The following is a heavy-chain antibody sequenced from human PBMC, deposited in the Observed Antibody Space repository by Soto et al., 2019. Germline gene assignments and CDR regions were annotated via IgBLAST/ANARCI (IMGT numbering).Heavy chain of an antibody. V-gene: IGHV4-31*03. CDR1: GAALNSGNYY. J-gene: IGHJ5*02. Sequence: TLSLNCSVSGAALNSGNYYWSWIRQVPGKGLEWIGHIYVTGAVDYNPSLRDRITISQDTSERQFSLNLRLVTAAATAVYYCARLRIATNNYKWFDPWGQGTLVTVSS. D-gene: IGHD2-21*01. CDR2: IYVTGAV. CDR3: ARLRIATNNYKWFDP.